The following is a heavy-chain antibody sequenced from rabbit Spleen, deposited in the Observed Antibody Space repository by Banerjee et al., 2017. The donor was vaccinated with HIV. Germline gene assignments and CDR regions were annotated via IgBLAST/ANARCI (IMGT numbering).Heavy chain of an antibody. Sequence: QSLEESGGGLVKPEGSLKLSCIASGFSFSNKAVMCWVRQAPGKGLEWIACIDAGGSGFTYFATWAKGRFTISKTSSTTVTLQMTRLTAADTATYFCARDTGSSFSSYGMDLWGPGTLVTVS. CDR1: GFSFSNKAV. CDR3: ARDTGSSFSSYGMDL. CDR2: IDAGGSGFT. D-gene: IGHD8-1*01. V-gene: IGHV1S40*01. J-gene: IGHJ6*01.